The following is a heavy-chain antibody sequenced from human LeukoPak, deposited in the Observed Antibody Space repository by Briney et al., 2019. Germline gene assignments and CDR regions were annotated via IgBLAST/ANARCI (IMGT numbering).Heavy chain of an antibody. V-gene: IGHV3-21*01. CDR3: ASGSTSLEYFDY. CDR1: GFTFSSYS. CDR2: ISSSSSYI. Sequence: PGGSLRLSCAASGFTFSSYSMSWVRQAPGKGLEWVSSISSSSSYIYYADSVKGRFTISRDNAKNSLYLQMNSLRAEDTAVYYCASGSTSLEYFDYWGQGTLVTVSS. D-gene: IGHD2-2*01. J-gene: IGHJ4*02.